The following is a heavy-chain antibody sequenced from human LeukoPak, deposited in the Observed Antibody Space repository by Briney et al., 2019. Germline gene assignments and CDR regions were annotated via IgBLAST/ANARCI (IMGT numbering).Heavy chain of an antibody. J-gene: IGHJ4*02. CDR3: AREVVRPYFDY. D-gene: IGHD3-22*01. CDR2: MSSDGSTI. Sequence: GGSLRLSCAASGFTFRDYVIHWVRQAPGKGLEWVAVMSSDGSTIYYADSVKGRFTISRDNFEYTLYLQMNSLRTEDSAVYYCAREVVRPYFDYWGQGTLVTVSS. CDR1: GFTFRDYV. V-gene: IGHV3-30*04.